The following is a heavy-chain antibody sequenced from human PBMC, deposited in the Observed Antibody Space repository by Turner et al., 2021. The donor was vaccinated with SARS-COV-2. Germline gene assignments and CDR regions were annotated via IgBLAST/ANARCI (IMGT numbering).Heavy chain of an antibody. CDR2: IDSNSGGT. CDR1: GYTCTGDY. Sequence: QVQLVQSGAEVKKPGAPVKVSCKASGYTCTGDYLHWVRRAPGQGLEWMGWIDSNSGGTNYAQKFQVRVTMTRDTSISTAYMQLSRLRSDDTAVYYCARVRLFSGWSHFDYWGQGTLVTVSS. V-gene: IGHV1-2*02. D-gene: IGHD6-19*01. CDR3: ARVRLFSGWSHFDY. J-gene: IGHJ4*02.